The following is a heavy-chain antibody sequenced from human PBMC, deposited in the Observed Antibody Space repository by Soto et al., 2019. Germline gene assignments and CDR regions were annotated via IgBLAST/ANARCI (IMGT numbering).Heavy chain of an antibody. CDR3: ARPVGGTYMTDPFVI. D-gene: IGHD1-26*01. CDR1: GFTFSSYS. Sequence: WGSLGIACASSGFTFSSYSMNWVRQAPGKGLDWVSSISYSSSFINYADSVKGRFTISRDNAKNSLYLQMNSLRAEDTAVYYCARPVGGTYMTDPFVIWGQGTMVTVSS. V-gene: IGHV3-21*01. J-gene: IGHJ3*02. CDR2: ISYSSSFI.